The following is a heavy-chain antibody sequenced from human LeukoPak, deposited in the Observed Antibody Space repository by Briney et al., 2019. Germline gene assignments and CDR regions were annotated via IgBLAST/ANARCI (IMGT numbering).Heavy chain of an antibody. CDR3: TRGHSGSYTSTQYFQH. D-gene: IGHD3-3*01. J-gene: IGHJ1*01. CDR2: IRTTTYGGTT. V-gene: IGHV3-49*04. Sequence: GGSLRLSCTASGFNFGDYAMSWVRHAPGQWLELEGFIRTTTYGGTTEYAASVKSRFNISRDDSKSIAYLQMNSLKIEDTAVYYCTRGHSGSYTSTQYFQHWGQGTLVTVSS. CDR1: GFNFGDYA.